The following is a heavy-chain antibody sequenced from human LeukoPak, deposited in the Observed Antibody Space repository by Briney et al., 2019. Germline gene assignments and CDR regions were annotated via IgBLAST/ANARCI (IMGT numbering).Heavy chain of an antibody. CDR2: IYYSGST. V-gene: IGHV4-59*01. D-gene: IGHD5-18*01. J-gene: IGHJ4*02. Sequence: SETLSLTCTVSGGSISSYYWSWIRQPPGKGLEWIGYIYYSGSTNYNPSLKSRVTISVDTSKNQFSLKLSSVTAADTAVYYCARLRGYSYGPYFDYWGQGTLVTVSS. CDR1: GGSISSYY. CDR3: ARLRGYSYGPYFDY.